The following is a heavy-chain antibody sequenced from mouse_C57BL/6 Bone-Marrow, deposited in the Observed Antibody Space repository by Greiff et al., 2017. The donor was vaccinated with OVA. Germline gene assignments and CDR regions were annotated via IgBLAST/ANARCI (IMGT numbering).Heavy chain of an antibody. CDR3: AREANWDDWYFDV. V-gene: IGHV1-4*01. D-gene: IGHD4-1*01. Sequence: VQLQQSGAELARPGASVKMSCKASGYTFTSYTMHWVKQRPGQGLEWIGYINPSSGYTKYNQKFKDKATLTADKSSSTAYMQLSSLTSEDSAVYYWAREANWDDWYFDVWGTGTTVTVSS. J-gene: IGHJ1*03. CDR1: GYTFTSYT. CDR2: INPSSGYT.